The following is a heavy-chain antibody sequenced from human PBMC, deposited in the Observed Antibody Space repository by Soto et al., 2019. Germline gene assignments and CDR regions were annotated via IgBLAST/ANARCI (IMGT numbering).Heavy chain of an antibody. D-gene: IGHD6-13*01. Sequence: PSETLSLTCAVSGGSISSGGYSWSWIRQPPGKGLEWIGYIYHSGSTYYNQSLKSRVTISVDRSKNQFSLKLSSVTAADPAIYYCARLQAAAGDNDLTFDYWGQGTLVTVSS. CDR3: ARLQAAAGDNDLTFDY. CDR1: GGSISSGGYS. CDR2: IYHSGST. V-gene: IGHV4-30-2*01. J-gene: IGHJ4*02.